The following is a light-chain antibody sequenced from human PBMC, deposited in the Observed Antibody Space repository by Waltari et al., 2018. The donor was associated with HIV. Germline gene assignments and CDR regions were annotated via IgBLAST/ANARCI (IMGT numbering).Light chain of an antibody. V-gene: IGKV3-15*01. CDR1: QSVSNN. Sequence: EIILTQSPDTLSVSPGERATLSCRASQSVSNNLAWFQQRPGQPPRLLIYRASTRATSIPSRFSGSGSGTDFTLTITSLQAEDVAVYYCQQYYSLPITFGQGTRLEIK. CDR3: QQYYSLPIT. J-gene: IGKJ5*01. CDR2: RAS.